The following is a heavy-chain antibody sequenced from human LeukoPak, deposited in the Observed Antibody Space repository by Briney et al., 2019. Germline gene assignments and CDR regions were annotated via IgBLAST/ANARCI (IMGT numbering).Heavy chain of an antibody. J-gene: IGHJ6*03. Sequence: ASVKVSCKASGYTFTGYYMHWVPQAPGQGLEWRGWINPNSGGTNYAQKFQGRVTMTRDTSISTAYMELSRLRSDDTAVYYCARGRYYGSGPNYYYYMDVWGKGTTVTISS. D-gene: IGHD3-10*01. V-gene: IGHV1-2*02. CDR2: INPNSGGT. CDR1: GYTFTGYY. CDR3: ARGRYYGSGPNYYYYMDV.